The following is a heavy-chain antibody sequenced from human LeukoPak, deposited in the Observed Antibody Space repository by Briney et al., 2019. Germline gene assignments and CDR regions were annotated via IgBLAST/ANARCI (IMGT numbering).Heavy chain of an antibody. J-gene: IGHJ6*02. Sequence: PGGSLRLSCAASGFTFSNYAMTWVRQAPGKGLEWVAVISYDGSNKYYADSVKGRFTISRDNSKNTLYLQMNSLRAEDTAVYYCAKDLVGGSMDVWGQGTTVTVSS. CDR1: GFTFSNYA. D-gene: IGHD1-26*01. CDR3: AKDLVGGSMDV. CDR2: ISYDGSNK. V-gene: IGHV3-30*18.